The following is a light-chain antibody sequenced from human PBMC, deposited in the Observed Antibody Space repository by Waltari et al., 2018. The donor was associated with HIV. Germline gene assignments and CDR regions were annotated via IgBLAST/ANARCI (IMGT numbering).Light chain of an antibody. CDR2: END. Sequence: QSVLTQPPSVSAAPGQKVTIPCSGTSSKLAIYYFPWYQQFPGTAPKLLIYENDKRPSGIPDRFSGSKSDTSVTLAITGLQTGDEADYYCGTWDTSLSAGVFGGGTKLTVL. CDR1: SSKLAIYY. J-gene: IGLJ3*02. CDR3: GTWDTSLSAGV. V-gene: IGLV1-51*02.